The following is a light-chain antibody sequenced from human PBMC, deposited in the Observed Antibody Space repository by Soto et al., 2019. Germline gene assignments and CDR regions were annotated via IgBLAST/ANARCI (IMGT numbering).Light chain of an antibody. CDR1: SSNIGNNA. Sequence: QSVLTQPPSVSEAPRQRVTISCSGGSSNIGNNAVNWYQQLPGKAPKLLIYYDDLLPSGVSDRFSGSKSGTSASLAISGLQSEDEADYYCAAWDDSLNGVVFSGGTKLTVL. J-gene: IGLJ2*01. CDR3: AAWDDSLNGVV. CDR2: YDD. V-gene: IGLV1-36*01.